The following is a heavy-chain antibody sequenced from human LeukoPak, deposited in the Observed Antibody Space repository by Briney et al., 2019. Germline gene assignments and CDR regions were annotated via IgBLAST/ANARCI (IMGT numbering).Heavy chain of an antibody. CDR3: AREEFLHEIDSSGYFVY. V-gene: IGHV4-61*02. J-gene: IGHJ4*02. Sequence: SQTLSLTCTVSGGSISSGSYYWNWIRQPAGQGLEWLGRVYSSGVGNYNPSLTSRVTMSVDTSKNQFSLKLTSLTAADTAVYYCAREEFLHEIDSSGYFVYWGQGTLVTVSS. D-gene: IGHD3-22*01. CDR1: GGSISSGSYY. CDR2: VYSSGVG.